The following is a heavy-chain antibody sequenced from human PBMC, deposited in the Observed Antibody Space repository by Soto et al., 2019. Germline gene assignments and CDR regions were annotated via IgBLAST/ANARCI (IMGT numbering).Heavy chain of an antibody. CDR3: ARVRILLGATVTTEYWYFDL. D-gene: IGHD4-17*01. V-gene: IGHV4-31*01. J-gene: IGHJ2*01. CDR2: IYSSGST. Sequence: QVQLQESGPGLVKPSQTLSLTCTVSGGSISSGGYYWSWIRQHPGKGPEWLGYIYSSGSTYYNPSLKSPVTISVDTSKNQFSLKLSSVTAADTAVYYCARVRILLGATVTTEYWYFDLWGRGTLVTLSS. CDR1: GGSISSGGYY.